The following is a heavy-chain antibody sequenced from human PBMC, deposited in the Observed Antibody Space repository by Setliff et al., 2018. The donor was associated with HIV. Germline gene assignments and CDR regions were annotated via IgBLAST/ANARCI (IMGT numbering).Heavy chain of an antibody. CDR3: ARDPGSGWYVNRYLDY. D-gene: IGHD6-19*01. CDR1: GFTFSYYW. Sequence: GGSLRLSCAASGFTFSYYWMHWVRQAPGKGLVWVSRIINAENSAIYADSVKGRFTISRDNAKNTLYLQMNSLRAEDTGVYYCARDPGSGWYVNRYLDYWGQGTLVTVS. V-gene: IGHV3-74*01. CDR2: IINAENSA. J-gene: IGHJ4*02.